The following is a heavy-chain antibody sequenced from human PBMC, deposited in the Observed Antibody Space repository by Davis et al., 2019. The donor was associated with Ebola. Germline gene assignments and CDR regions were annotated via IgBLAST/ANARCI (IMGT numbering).Heavy chain of an antibody. Sequence: GGSLRLSCVASGLTFSRYGMHWVRQAPGKGLEWVAVIWYDGSNKYYADSVKGRFTISRDNSKNTLYLQMNSLRAEDTAVYYCAREWELLDYWGQGTLVTVSS. CDR2: IWYDGSNK. V-gene: IGHV3-33*01. CDR3: AREWELLDY. CDR1: GLTFSRYG. J-gene: IGHJ4*02. D-gene: IGHD1-26*01.